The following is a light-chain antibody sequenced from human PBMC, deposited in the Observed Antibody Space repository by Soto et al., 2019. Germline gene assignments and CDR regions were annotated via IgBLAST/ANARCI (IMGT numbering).Light chain of an antibody. CDR3: QHTNSFPLFP. V-gene: IGKV1-12*01. J-gene: IGKJ3*01. CDR2: DTS. CDR1: QGMSNW. Sequence: DIQMTQSPTSVSASVGDSVTITCRASQGMSNWLAWYQQKPGKAPKLLISDTSSLQSGVPSRFSGSGSGTEFTLTINSLQTEDFATYYCQHTNSFPLFPFGPGTKVEI.